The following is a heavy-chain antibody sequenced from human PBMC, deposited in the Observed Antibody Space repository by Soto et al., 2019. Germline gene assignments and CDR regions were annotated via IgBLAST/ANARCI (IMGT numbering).Heavy chain of an antibody. V-gene: IGHV4-61*01. Sequence: SETLSLTCTVSGGSVSSGSYYWSWIRQPPGKGLEWIGYIYYSGSTNYKPSLKSRVTISVDTSKNQFSLKLSSVTAADTAVYYCARLRDGYNLFFDYWGQGTLVTVSS. CDR3: ARLRDGYNLFFDY. CDR2: IYYSGST. J-gene: IGHJ4*02. D-gene: IGHD5-12*01. CDR1: GGSVSSGSYY.